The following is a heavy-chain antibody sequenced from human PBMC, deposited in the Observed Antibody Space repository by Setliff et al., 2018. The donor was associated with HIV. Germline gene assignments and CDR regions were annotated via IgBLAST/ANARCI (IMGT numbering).Heavy chain of an antibody. J-gene: IGHJ3*02. CDR3: ARVPRITTLRNAFGI. Sequence: SETLSLTCTVSGGSISSSSYYWGWIRQPPGKGLEWIGSIYYSGSTYYNPSLKSRVTISVDTSKNQFSLKLSSVTAADTAIYYCARVPRITTLRNAFGIWGQGTMVTVSS. D-gene: IGHD3-3*01. V-gene: IGHV4-39*07. CDR2: IYYSGST. CDR1: GGSISSSSYY.